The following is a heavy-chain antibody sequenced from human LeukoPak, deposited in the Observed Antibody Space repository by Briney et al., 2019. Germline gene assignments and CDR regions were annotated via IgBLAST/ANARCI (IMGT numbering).Heavy chain of an antibody. Sequence: PGGSLRLSCAASGFTFSSYGMSWVRQAPGKGLEWVSAISGSGGTTYYADSVKGRFTISRDNSKNTLYLQMNSLRAEDTAVYYCARLRLYYFDYWGQGTLVTVSS. D-gene: IGHD4-17*01. CDR3: ARLRLYYFDY. V-gene: IGHV3-23*01. J-gene: IGHJ4*02. CDR1: GFTFSSYG. CDR2: ISGSGGTT.